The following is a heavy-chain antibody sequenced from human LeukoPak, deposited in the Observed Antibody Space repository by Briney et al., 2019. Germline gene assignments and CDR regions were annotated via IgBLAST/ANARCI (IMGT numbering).Heavy chain of an antibody. Sequence: SVKVSCKASGGTFSSYAISWVRQAPGQGLEWMGGIIPIFGTANYAQKFQGRVTITADESTSTAYMELSSLRSEDTAVYYCARQAVTTPYYYYYMDVWGKGTTVTISS. CDR3: ARQAVTTPYYYYYMDV. CDR1: GGTFSSYA. D-gene: IGHD4-17*01. J-gene: IGHJ6*03. CDR2: IIPIFGTA. V-gene: IGHV1-69*13.